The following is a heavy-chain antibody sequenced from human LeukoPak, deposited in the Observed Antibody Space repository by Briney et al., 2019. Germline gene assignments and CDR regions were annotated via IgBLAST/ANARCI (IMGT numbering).Heavy chain of an antibody. CDR1: GFTFSYNW. D-gene: IGHD1-7*01. CDR2: IRPDGSEE. CDR3: AKLLGTVTTYDY. J-gene: IGHJ4*02. V-gene: IGHV3-7*01. Sequence: GGTLRLSCKASGFTFSYNWMRWVRQAPGKGQEWVASIRPDGSEEYYMDSVKGRFTISRDNAKNSLYLQMNSLRAEDTALYYCAKLLGTVTTYDYWGQGTLVTVSS.